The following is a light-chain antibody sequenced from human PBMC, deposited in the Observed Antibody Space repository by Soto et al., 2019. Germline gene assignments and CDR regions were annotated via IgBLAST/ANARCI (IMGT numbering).Light chain of an antibody. V-gene: IGLV2-14*01. J-gene: IGLJ2*01. CDR2: EVS. Sequence: QSVLTQPASVSGSPGQSSTISCTGTSSDVGGYHSVSWYQQHPGIAPKLMIYEVSNRASGVSNRFSGSKCGNTASLTISGXXXXXXXXXXCSSYTTSSTRVFGGGTKL. CDR1: SSDVGGYHS. CDR3: SSYTTSSTRV.